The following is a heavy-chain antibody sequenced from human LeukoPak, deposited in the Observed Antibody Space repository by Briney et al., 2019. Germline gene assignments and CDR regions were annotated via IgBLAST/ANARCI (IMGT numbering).Heavy chain of an antibody. Sequence: SVKVSCKASGDTFSSYSISWVRQAPGQGLEWMGGIIPIFGTANYAQKFQGRVTITADESTSTAYMELSSLRSEDTAVYYCARGRMAGTYVFGYWGQGTLVTVSS. J-gene: IGHJ4*02. CDR2: IIPIFGTA. D-gene: IGHD6-19*01. V-gene: IGHV1-69*13. CDR3: ARGRMAGTYVFGY. CDR1: GDTFSSYS.